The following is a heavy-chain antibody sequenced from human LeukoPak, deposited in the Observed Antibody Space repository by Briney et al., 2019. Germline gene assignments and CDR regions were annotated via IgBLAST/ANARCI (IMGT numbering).Heavy chain of an antibody. V-gene: IGHV3-53*01. Sequence: PGGSLRLSCTVSGFTVSSNSMSWVRQAPGKGLEWVSFIYSGTIHYSDSVKGRFTISRDNSKNTLYLQMNSLIAEDTAVYYCARRAGGYSHPYDYWGQGILVTVSS. CDR3: ARRAGGYSHPYDY. J-gene: IGHJ4*02. CDR1: GFTVSSNS. CDR2: IYSGTI. D-gene: IGHD4-23*01.